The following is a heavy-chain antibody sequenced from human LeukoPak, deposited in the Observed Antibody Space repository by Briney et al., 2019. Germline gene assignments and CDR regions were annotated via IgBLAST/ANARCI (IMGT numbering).Heavy chain of an antibody. Sequence: GGSLRLSCAASGFTFSSYWMTWVRQAPGKGLEWVANIKPDGSEKYYVDPVRGRFTISRDNAKNSLYLQMNSLRAEDTAVYYCARAEGATMLDYWGQGTLVTVSS. J-gene: IGHJ4*02. CDR2: IKPDGSEK. CDR3: ARAEGATMLDY. CDR1: GFTFSSYW. V-gene: IGHV3-7*03. D-gene: IGHD5-12*01.